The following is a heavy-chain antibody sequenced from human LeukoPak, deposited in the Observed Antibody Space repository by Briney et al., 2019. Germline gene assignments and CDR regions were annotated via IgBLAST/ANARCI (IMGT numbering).Heavy chain of an antibody. CDR1: GDSVSGNSGV. CDR3: ARSLWGGAFDV. CDR2: TYYRSKWFN. J-gene: IGHJ3*01. D-gene: IGHD3-16*01. V-gene: IGHV6-1*01. Sequence: SQTITLTCAISGDSVSGNSGVWNCIRQSPSRDLEWLGKTYYRSKWFNDSAVSVKSRITINPDTSKNQFSLHLNSVTPEDTAVYYCARSLWGGAFDVWGQGTMVAVSS.